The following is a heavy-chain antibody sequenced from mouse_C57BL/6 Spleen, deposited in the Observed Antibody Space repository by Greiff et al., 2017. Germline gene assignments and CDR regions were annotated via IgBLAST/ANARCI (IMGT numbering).Heavy chain of an antibody. V-gene: IGHV1-61*01. Sequence: VQLLQPGAELVRPGSSVKLSCKASGFTFTSYWMAWVKQRPGQGLEWIGNIYPSDSDTHYTQKFKDQATLTVDNSSSTAYMQLSSLTSEDSAVYYCARTGAYDYDDLLYAMDYWGQGTSVTVSS. CDR1: GFTFTSYW. CDR3: ARTGAYDYDDLLYAMDY. J-gene: IGHJ4*01. D-gene: IGHD2-4*01. CDR2: IYPSDSDT.